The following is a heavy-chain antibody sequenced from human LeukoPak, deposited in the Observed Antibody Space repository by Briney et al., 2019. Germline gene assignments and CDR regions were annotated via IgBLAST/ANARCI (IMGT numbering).Heavy chain of an antibody. J-gene: IGHJ6*04. CDR2: FIPILGTA. V-gene: IGHV1-69*10. CDR1: GAAFSDYA. Sequence: SVKVSCKASGAAFSDYALNWVRQAPGQGLEWMGVFIPILGTANSTQKFHDRLTITADISTNTAYMELSSLRSEDTAVYFCAAIPVFAVVLHQEPVWGKGTTVTVSS. D-gene: IGHD3-3*01. CDR3: AAIPVFAVVLHQEPV.